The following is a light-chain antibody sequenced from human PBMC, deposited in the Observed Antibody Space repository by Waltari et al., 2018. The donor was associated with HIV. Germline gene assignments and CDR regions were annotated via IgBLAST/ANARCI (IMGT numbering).Light chain of an antibody. CDR3: QQYYSTPFT. Sequence: DIVMTQSPDSLAVSLGERATLNCKSSQSILYNSNNKNYLAWYQQKPGQPPKLLIYWASTRESGVPDRFSGSGSGTDFTLTISSLQAADVAVYYCQQYYSTPFTFGPGTKVDIK. CDR2: WAS. J-gene: IGKJ3*01. CDR1: QSILYNSNNKNY. V-gene: IGKV4-1*01.